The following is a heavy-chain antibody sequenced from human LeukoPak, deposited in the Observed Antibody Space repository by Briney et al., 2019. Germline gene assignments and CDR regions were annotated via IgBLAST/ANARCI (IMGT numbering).Heavy chain of an antibody. V-gene: IGHV4-59*08. D-gene: IGHD3-10*01. Sequence: SETLSLTCAVSGGSISTYHWSWIRQPPGKGLEWIGYISYSGSTNYNPSLKSRVTISVDTSKSQFSLKLSSVTAADTAVYYCARHLDYYGSGSYEYWGQGTLVTVSS. CDR1: GGSISTYH. J-gene: IGHJ4*02. CDR2: ISYSGST. CDR3: ARHLDYYGSGSYEY.